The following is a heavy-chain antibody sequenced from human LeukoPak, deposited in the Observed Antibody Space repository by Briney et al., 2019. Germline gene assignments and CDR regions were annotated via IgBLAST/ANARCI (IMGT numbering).Heavy chain of an antibody. CDR2: ISYDGSNK. Sequence: GGSLRLSCAAPGFTFSSYAMHWVRQAPGKGLEWVAVISYDGSNKYYADSVKGRFTISRDNSKNTLYLQMNSLRAEDAAVYYCAREYSSSRQEGRWGQGTLVTVSS. CDR1: GFTFSSYA. V-gene: IGHV3-30-3*01. D-gene: IGHD6-13*01. CDR3: AREYSSSRQEGR. J-gene: IGHJ4*02.